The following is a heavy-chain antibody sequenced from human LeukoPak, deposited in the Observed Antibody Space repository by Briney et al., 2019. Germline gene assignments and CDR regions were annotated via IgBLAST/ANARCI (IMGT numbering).Heavy chain of an antibody. CDR2: IYHSGST. Sequence: PSETLSLTCAVSGYSISSGYYWGWIRQPPGKGLEWIGSIYHSGSTYYNPSLKSRATISVDTSKNQFSLKLSSVTAADTAVYYCARRYDFWSGYYLGWGQGTLVTVSS. J-gene: IGHJ4*02. D-gene: IGHD3-3*01. CDR1: GYSISSGYY. CDR3: ARRYDFWSGYYLG. V-gene: IGHV4-38-2*01.